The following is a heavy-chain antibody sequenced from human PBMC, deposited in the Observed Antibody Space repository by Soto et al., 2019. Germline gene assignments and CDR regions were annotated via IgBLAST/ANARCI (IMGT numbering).Heavy chain of an antibody. D-gene: IGHD2-2*01. V-gene: IGHV3-74*01. CDR3: ARGVRNYYGVDV. J-gene: IGHJ6*02. Sequence: EVQLVESGGGLVQPGGSLRLSCVASGFTFSDYWMHWVRQAPGKGLVWVSRIKFDGGITSHADSVKGRFTISRDNARNTVHLQMNSLRAEGTGVYYCARGVRNYYGVDVWGQGTTVTVSS. CDR1: GFTFSDYW. CDR2: IKFDGGIT.